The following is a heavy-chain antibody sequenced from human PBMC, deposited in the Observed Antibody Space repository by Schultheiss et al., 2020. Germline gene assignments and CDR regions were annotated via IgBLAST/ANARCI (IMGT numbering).Heavy chain of an antibody. V-gene: IGHV4-39*01. D-gene: IGHD2-2*01. CDR3: ARALRRSTSKYGMDV. CDR1: GGSISSSSYY. CDR2: IYYSGST. Sequence: SETLSLTCTVSGGSISSSSYYWGWIRQPPGKGLEWIGSIYYSGSTYYNPSLKSRVTISVDTSKNQFSLKLSSVTAADTAVYYCARALRRSTSKYGMDVWGQGTTVT. J-gene: IGHJ6*02.